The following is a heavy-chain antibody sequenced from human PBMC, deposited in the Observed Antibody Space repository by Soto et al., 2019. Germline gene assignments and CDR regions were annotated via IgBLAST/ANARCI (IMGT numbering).Heavy chain of an antibody. CDR1: GFSFSTYA. V-gene: IGHV3-23*01. D-gene: IGHD2-2*01. CDR3: AKGILVEVPGTRAFDI. J-gene: IGHJ3*02. CDR2: VGRGDST. Sequence: EVQLLESGGGLVQPGGSLRLSCAASGFSFSTYAMSWVRQAPGKGLEWVSTVGRGDSTFYADSVRGRFTISRDNSNNALFLQMHSQLADDTALYYCAKGILVEVPGTRAFDIWGQGTMVIVSS.